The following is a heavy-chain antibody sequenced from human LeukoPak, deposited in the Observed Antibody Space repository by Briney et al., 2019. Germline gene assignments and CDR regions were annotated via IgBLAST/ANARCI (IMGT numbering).Heavy chain of an antibody. CDR2: ISGTT. CDR1: GFTFSSYA. CDR3: AKDVAHREGYMDV. Sequence: PGGSLRLSCAASGFTFSSYAMSWVRQAPGKGLEWVSAISGTTHYADSVKGRFTVSRDKSKNTLYLQMNSLRVEDTAIYYCAKDVAHREGYMDVWGKGTTVTVSS. D-gene: IGHD2-15*01. J-gene: IGHJ6*03. V-gene: IGHV3-23*01.